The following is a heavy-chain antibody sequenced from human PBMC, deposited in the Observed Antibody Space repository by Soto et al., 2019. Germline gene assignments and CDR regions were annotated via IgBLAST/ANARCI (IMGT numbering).Heavy chain of an antibody. J-gene: IGHJ6*02. D-gene: IGHD3-3*01. V-gene: IGHV4-34*01. CDR3: ARARLTYYDFWSGYYGVYYYGMDV. Sequence: PSETLSLTCAVYGGSFSGYYWSWIRQPPGKGLEWIGEINHSGSTNYNPSLKSRVTISVDTSKNQFSLKLSSVTAADTAVYYCARARLTYYDFWSGYYGVYYYGMDVWGQGTTVT. CDR1: GGSFSGYY. CDR2: INHSGST.